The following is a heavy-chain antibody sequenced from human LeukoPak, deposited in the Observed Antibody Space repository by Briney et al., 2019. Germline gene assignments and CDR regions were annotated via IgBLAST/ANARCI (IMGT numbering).Heavy chain of an antibody. CDR2: IWYDGSNK. D-gene: IGHD5-18*01. Sequence: GGSLRLSCAASGFTFSSYDMNWVRQAPGKGLEWVAVIWYDGSNKYYADSVKGRFTISRDNSKNTLYLQMNSLRAEDSAVYYCARDFRGSRGYSYGLLSYWGQGTLVTVSS. CDR1: GFTFSSYD. J-gene: IGHJ4*02. CDR3: ARDFRGSRGYSYGLLSY. V-gene: IGHV3-33*08.